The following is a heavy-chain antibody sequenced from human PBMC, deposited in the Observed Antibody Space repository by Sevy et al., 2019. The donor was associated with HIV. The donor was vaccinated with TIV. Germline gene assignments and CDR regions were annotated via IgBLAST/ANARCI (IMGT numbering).Heavy chain of an antibody. CDR1: GFTFSSYA. CDR2: ISGSGGST. V-gene: IGHV3-23*01. D-gene: IGHD6-13*01. Sequence: GGSRLSCAASGFTFSSYAMSWVRQAPGKGLEWVSAISGSGGSTYYADSVKGRFTISRDNSKNTLYLQMNSLRAEDTAVYYCAKGYSSSWYSAFDIWGQGTMVTVSS. CDR3: AKGYSSSWYSAFDI. J-gene: IGHJ3*02.